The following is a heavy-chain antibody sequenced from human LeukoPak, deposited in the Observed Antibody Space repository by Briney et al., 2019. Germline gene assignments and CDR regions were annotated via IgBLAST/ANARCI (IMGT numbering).Heavy chain of an antibody. CDR2: ISWNSGSI. CDR3: VKNVGRYFYGMDV. V-gene: IGHV3-9*01. Sequence: PGGSLRLSCAVSGFTFDDYAMEWVRHAPGKGLVGVSGISWNSGSIGYGDSVKGRFTISRDNAKNSLFLQMNSLRAEDTALYYCVKNVGRYFYGMDVWGQGTMVTVS. CDR1: GFTFDDYA. J-gene: IGHJ6*02.